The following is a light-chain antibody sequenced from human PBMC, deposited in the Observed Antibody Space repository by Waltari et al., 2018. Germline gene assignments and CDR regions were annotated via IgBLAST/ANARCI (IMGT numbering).Light chain of an antibody. CDR3: QYQST. CDR1: QTISGL. CDR2: ATS. Sequence: DMQMTQSPSSLSASVGDRVTITCRASQTISGLLNWYQQKSGKAPKLLIYATSSLPSGVPSRFSGDGSGTDFSLTITSLQPEDFAAYYCQYQSTFGQGTKLEI. V-gene: IGKV1-39*01. J-gene: IGKJ2*01.